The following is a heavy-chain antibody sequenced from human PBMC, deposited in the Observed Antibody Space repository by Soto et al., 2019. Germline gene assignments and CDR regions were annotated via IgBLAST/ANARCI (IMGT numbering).Heavy chain of an antibody. Sequence: EGSLRLSCAASGFTFSDYYMSWIRQAPGKGLEWVSYISSSGSTIYYADSVKGRFTISRDNAKNSLYLQMNSLRAEDTAVYYCARDIWFRYNWNDHRRDAFDIWGQGTMVTVSS. CDR1: GFTFSDYY. J-gene: IGHJ3*02. CDR2: ISSSGSTI. CDR3: ARDIWFRYNWNDHRRDAFDI. D-gene: IGHD1-1*01. V-gene: IGHV3-11*01.